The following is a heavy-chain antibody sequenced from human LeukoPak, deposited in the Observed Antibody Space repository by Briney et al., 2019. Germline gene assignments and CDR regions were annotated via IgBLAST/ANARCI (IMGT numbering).Heavy chain of an antibody. Sequence: GASVKVSCKASGGTFSSYAIGWVRQAPGQGLEWMGRIIPILGIANYAQKFQGRVTITADKSTSTAYMELSSLRSEDTAVYYCARDPLRKFDYWGQGTLVTVSS. V-gene: IGHV1-69*04. D-gene: IGHD3-16*02. J-gene: IGHJ4*02. CDR1: GGTFSSYA. CDR2: IIPILGIA. CDR3: ARDPLRKFDY.